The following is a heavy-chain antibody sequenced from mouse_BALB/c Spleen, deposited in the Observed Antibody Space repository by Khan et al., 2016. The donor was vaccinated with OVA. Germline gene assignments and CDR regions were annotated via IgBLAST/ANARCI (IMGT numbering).Heavy chain of an antibody. CDR1: GFSLTSYG. Sequence: QVHLKLLGPGLVAPSQSLSITCTVSGFSLTSYGVHWVRQPPGKGLESLGVIWAGGSTNYNSALMSRPSISKDKSKSQVFLKMNRLQTDDTAMYYCARLEDIWGQGTTLTVSS. CDR2: IWAGGST. CDR3: ARLEDI. V-gene: IGHV2-9*02. J-gene: IGHJ2*01. D-gene: IGHD1-3*01.